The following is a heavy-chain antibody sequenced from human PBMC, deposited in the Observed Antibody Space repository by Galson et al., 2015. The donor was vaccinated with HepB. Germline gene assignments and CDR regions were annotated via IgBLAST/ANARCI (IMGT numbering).Heavy chain of an antibody. D-gene: IGHD2-21*02. V-gene: IGHV1-69*02. J-gene: IGHJ3*02. CDR2: IIPILDMT. CDR3: ARAILVATSFIDAFDI. CDR1: EGTFSSYT. Sequence: SVKVSCKASEGTFSSYTIAWVRQAPGQGPEWMGRIIPILDMTNYAQNFQGRLTITADKSTGTAYVELSSLRSEDTAVYYCARAILVATSFIDAFDIWGQGTLVTVSS.